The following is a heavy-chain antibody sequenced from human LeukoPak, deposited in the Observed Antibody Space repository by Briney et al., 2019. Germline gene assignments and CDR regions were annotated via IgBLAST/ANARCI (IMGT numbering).Heavy chain of an antibody. CDR1: GDSISSDDYY. J-gene: IGHJ3*02. CDR2: ISSSGST. V-gene: IGHV4-61*02. Sequence: SETLSLTCTVSGDSISSDDYYWSWIRQPAGKGLEWIGRISSSGSTNYNPSLKSRVTISVDTSKNQFSPKLSSVTAADTAVYFCARGPYSYDSSGAFDIWGQGTVVTVSS. D-gene: IGHD3-22*01. CDR3: ARGPYSYDSSGAFDI.